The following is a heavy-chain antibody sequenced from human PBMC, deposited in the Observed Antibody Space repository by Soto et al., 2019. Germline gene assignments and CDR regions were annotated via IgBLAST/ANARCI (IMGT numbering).Heavy chain of an antibody. Sequence: GGSLRLSCTASGFTFGDYAMSWFRQAPGKGLEWVVFIRSKAYGGTTEYAASVKGRFTISRDDSKSIAYLQMNSLKTEDTAVYYCTRDRVLLWFGELLSEAPFDYWGQGTLVTVSS. CDR1: GFTFGDYA. CDR3: TRDRVLLWFGELLSEAPFDY. J-gene: IGHJ4*02. V-gene: IGHV3-49*03. D-gene: IGHD3-10*01. CDR2: IRSKAYGGTT.